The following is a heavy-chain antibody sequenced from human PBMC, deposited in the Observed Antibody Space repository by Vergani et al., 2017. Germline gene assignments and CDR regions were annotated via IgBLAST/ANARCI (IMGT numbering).Heavy chain of an antibody. CDR1: GGTFSSYA. J-gene: IGHJ4*02. CDR3: AGVSSRRGPPGY. D-gene: IGHD1-26*01. Sequence: QVQLAQSGAEVKKPGSSMKVSCKASGGTFSSYAISWVRQAPGQGLEWMGGIIPIFGTANYAQKIQGRVTSTADESTSTAYMELSSLRSEDTAVYYCAGVSSRRGPPGYWGQGKLVTVSS. CDR2: IIPIFGTA. V-gene: IGHV1-69*01.